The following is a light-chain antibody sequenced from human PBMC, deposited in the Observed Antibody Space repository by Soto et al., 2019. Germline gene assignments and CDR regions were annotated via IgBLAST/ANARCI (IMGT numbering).Light chain of an antibody. CDR2: GIS. CDR1: QSVSSS. Sequence: EIVMTQSPATLSVSPGERATLSCRASQSVSSSLAWYQQKPGQAPRLLIYGISTRATGLPGRFSGSGSGTEFTLTISSLQSEELAVYYCQQYNNWPLTFDGGTKVEIK. V-gene: IGKV3-15*01. CDR3: QQYNNWPLT. J-gene: IGKJ4*01.